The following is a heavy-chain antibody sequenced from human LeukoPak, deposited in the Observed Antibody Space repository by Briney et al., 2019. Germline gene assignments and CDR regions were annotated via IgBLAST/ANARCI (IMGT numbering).Heavy chain of an antibody. CDR1: GFSFSNYA. V-gene: IGHV3-33*01. Sequence: GGSLRLSCAASGFSFSNYAMHWVRQAPGKGLEWVAVIWYDGSNKYYADSVKGRFTISRDNSKNTLYLQMNSLRAEDTAVYYCARDLSDYWGQGTLVTVSS. J-gene: IGHJ4*02. D-gene: IGHD3-16*02. CDR3: ARDLSDY. CDR2: IWYDGSNK.